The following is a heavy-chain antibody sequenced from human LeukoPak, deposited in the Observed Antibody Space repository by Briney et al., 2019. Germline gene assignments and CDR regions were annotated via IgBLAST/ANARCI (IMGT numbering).Heavy chain of an antibody. CDR3: ARGKIVVVPAAISYYFDY. J-gene: IGHJ4*02. D-gene: IGHD2-2*02. V-gene: IGHV3-53*01. CDR2: IYSGGST. Sequence: GGSLRLSCAASGFTVSSNYMSWVRQAPGKGLEWVSVIYSGGSTHYADSVKGRFTISRDNSKNTLYLQMNSLRAEDTAVYYCARGKIVVVPAAISYYFDYWGQGTLVTVSS. CDR1: GFTVSSNY.